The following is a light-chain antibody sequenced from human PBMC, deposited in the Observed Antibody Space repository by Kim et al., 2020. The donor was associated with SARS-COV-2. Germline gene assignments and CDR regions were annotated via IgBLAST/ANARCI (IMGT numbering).Light chain of an antibody. V-gene: IGKV3-20*01. CDR3: HQYDNAPWT. CDR1: TSVNSNY. CDR2: GAS. Sequence: SPAERDTLSCRASTSVNSNYLVWYQQKPGQAPRLLIYGASSRATDIPDRFSGSGSGTDFTLTISRLEREDVAVYYCHQYDNAPWTFGQGTKVDIK. J-gene: IGKJ1*01.